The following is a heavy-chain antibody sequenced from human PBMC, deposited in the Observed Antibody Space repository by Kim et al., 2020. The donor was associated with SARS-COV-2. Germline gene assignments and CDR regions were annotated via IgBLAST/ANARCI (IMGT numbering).Heavy chain of an antibody. D-gene: IGHD3-10*01. V-gene: IGHV3-15*01. CDR2: IRSKTDGGTT. J-gene: IGHJ4*02. Sequence: GGSLRLSCAASGFTFSNAWMSWVRQAPGKGLEWVDRIRSKTDGGTTDYAAPVKGTFTISRDDSKNTLYLQANSLKSEDTAVYYCTTLHYYGSHTYNYWGQGTLVTVSS. CDR3: TTLHYYGSHTYNY. CDR1: GFTFSNAW.